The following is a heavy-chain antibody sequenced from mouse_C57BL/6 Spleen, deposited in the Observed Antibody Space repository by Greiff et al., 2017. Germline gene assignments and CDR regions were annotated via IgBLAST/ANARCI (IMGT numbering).Heavy chain of an antibody. Sequence: VQRVESGPELVKPGASVKISCKASGYAFSSSWMNWVKQRPGKGLEWIGRIYPGDGDTNYNGKFKGKATLTADKSSSTAYMQLSSLTSEDSAVYFCARDYYGSSYVILDYFDYWGQGTTLTVSS. V-gene: IGHV1-82*01. D-gene: IGHD1-1*01. CDR3: ARDYYGSSYVILDYFDY. CDR1: GYAFSSSW. J-gene: IGHJ2*01. CDR2: IYPGDGDT.